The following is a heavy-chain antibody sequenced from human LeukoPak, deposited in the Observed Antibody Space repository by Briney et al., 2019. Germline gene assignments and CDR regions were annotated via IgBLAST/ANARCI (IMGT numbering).Heavy chain of an antibody. V-gene: IGHV3-30*18. J-gene: IGHJ4*02. Sequence: GGSLRLSCAASGFTFSSYGMHWVHQAPGRGLEWVAVISFDGSNKYYADSVKGRFTISRDNSKKTLYLQMNSLRAEDTAVYYCAKGSTNYYDGSGTVDYWGQGTLVTVSS. CDR3: AKGSTNYYDGSGTVDY. D-gene: IGHD3-22*01. CDR2: ISFDGSNK. CDR1: GFTFSSYG.